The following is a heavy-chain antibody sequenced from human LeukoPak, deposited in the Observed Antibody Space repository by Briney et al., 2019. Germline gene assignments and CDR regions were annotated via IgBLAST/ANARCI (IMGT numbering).Heavy chain of an antibody. V-gene: IGHV3-30*02. J-gene: IGHJ4*02. CDR3: AKDDPTGTYV. CDR2: IHNYETTE. CDR1: GFTFSSFG. Sequence: GGSLRLSCTTSGFTFSSFGMHWVRQTPGKGLEWVTFIHNYETTEYYADSVKGRFTISRDDSKNTVYLQMNSLRVEDTAMYYCAKDDPTGTYVWGQGTLVTVSS. D-gene: IGHD1-1*01.